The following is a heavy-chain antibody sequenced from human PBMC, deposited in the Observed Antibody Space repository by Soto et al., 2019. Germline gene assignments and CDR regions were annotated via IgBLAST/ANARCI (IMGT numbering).Heavy chain of an antibody. V-gene: IGHV3-21*01. CDR3: ASDSPVVEGAFDI. CDR2: ISSSSSYI. D-gene: IGHD2-15*01. CDR1: GFTFSSYS. Sequence: EVQLVESGGGLVKPGGSLRLSCAASGFTFSSYSMNWVRQAPGKGLEWVSSISSSSSYIYYADSVKGRFTISRDNAKNSLYLQMNSLRAEDTAVYYCASDSPVVEGAFDIWGQGTMVTVSS. J-gene: IGHJ3*02.